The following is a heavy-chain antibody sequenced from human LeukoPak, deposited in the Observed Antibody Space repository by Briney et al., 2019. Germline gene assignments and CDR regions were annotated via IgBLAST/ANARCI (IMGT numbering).Heavy chain of an antibody. CDR3: AGVGYSYGSNYFDY. D-gene: IGHD5-18*01. CDR1: GGSISSSGYY. V-gene: IGHV4-39*01. CDR2: IYYSGST. J-gene: IGHJ4*02. Sequence: PSETLSLTCTVSGGSISSSGYYWGWIRQPPGKGLEWIGSIYYSGSTYYNPSLKSRVTISVDTSKNQFSLKLSSVTAADTAVYYCAGVGYSYGSNYFDYWGQGTLVTVSS.